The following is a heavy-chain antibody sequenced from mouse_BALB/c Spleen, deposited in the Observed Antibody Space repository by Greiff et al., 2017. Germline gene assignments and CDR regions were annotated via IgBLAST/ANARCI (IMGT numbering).Heavy chain of an antibody. V-gene: IGHV1-15*01. CDR2: IDPETGGT. J-gene: IGHJ4*01. CDR1: GYTFTDYE. Sequence: VQGVESGAELVRPGASVTLSCKASGYTFTDYEMHWVKQTPVHGLEWIGAIDPETGGTAYNQKFKGKATLTADKSSSTAYMELRSLTSEDSAVYYCTRGGYYAYAMDYWGQGTSVTVSS. D-gene: IGHD2-3*01. CDR3: TRGGYYAYAMDY.